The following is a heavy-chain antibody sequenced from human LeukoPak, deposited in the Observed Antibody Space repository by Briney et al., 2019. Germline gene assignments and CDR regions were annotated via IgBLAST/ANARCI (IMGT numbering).Heavy chain of an antibody. CDR3: AKPRGEEWLVGLYDAFDI. Sequence: GGSLRLSCAASGYPFRIYAMSGVRQAPGKGLVWVSVISGSDGSTYYADSVKGRFTISRDNSKNTLYLQMNSLRAEDTAVFYCAKPRGEEWLVGLYDAFDIWGQGTMVTVSS. D-gene: IGHD6-19*01. CDR2: ISGSDGST. V-gene: IGHV3-23*01. CDR1: GYPFRIYA. J-gene: IGHJ3*02.